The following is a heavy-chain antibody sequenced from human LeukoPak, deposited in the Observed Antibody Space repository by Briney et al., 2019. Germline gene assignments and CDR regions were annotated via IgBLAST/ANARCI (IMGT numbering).Heavy chain of an antibody. CDR3: ARMDYYDSSGEFDY. V-gene: IGHV4-59*01. CDR1: GGSISNYY. CDR2: IYYSGST. D-gene: IGHD3-22*01. J-gene: IGHJ4*02. Sequence: SETLSLTCTVSGGSISNYYWSWIRQPPGKGLEWIGYIYYSGSTNYNPSLKIRVTISVDTSKNQFSLKLGSVTAADTAVYYCARMDYYDSSGEFDYWGQGTLVTVSS.